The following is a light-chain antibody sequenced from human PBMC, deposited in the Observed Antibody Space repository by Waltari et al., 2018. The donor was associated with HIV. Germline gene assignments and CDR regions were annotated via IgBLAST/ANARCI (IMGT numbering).Light chain of an antibody. CDR2: EVS. CDR3: SSYSKSNSLV. Sequence: QSVLTQPASVSGSPGQSITISCPGASTDVGDYNSVSWYQQSPGQAPKLLIYEVSDRPSGVSNRFSGSKSGNTASLTISGLQPEDESNYYCSSYSKSNSLVFGTGTKVTVL. CDR1: STDVGDYNS. V-gene: IGLV2-14*01. J-gene: IGLJ1*01.